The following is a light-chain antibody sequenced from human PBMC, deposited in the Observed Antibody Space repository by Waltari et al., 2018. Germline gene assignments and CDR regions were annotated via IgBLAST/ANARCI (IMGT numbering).Light chain of an antibody. V-gene: IGKV3-11*01. J-gene: IGKJ2*01. CDR1: QSVGSY. Sequence: EIVLTQSPATLSLSPGERAALSCRASQSVGSYFAWYQQKPGKAPRLLIYDASNRATDIPARFSGSGSGTDFTLTISSLEPEDFVIYYCQQRSKWPYTFGQGTKLEIK. CDR3: QQRSKWPYT. CDR2: DAS.